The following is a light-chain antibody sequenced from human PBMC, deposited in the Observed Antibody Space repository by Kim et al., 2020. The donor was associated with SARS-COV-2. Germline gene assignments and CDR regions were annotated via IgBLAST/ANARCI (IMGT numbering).Light chain of an antibody. CDR3: AAWDDSLNGPV. Sequence: QSVLTQPPSASGTPGQRVTISCSGSSSNIGSNTVNWYQQLPGTAPKLLIYSNNQRPSGVPDRFSCSKSGTSASLAISGLQSEDEADYYCAAWDDSLNGPVFGTGTKVTVL. V-gene: IGLV1-44*01. CDR1: SSNIGSNT. J-gene: IGLJ1*01. CDR2: SNN.